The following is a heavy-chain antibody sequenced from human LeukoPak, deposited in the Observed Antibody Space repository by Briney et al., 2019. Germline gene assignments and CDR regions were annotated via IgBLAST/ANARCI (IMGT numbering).Heavy chain of an antibody. D-gene: IGHD5-18*01. J-gene: IGHJ4*02. CDR1: GFTFSSYS. Sequence: GRSLRLSCAASGFTFSSYSMHWVRQAPGKGLEWVAVISYDGSNKYYADSVKGRFTISRDNSKNTMYLQMNSLRAEDTAVYYCARARAEVTLDYWGQGTLVTVSS. V-gene: IGHV3-30-3*01. CDR2: ISYDGSNK. CDR3: ARARAEVTLDY.